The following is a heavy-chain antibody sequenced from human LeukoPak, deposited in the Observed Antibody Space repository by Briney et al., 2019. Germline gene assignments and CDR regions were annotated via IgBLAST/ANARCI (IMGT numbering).Heavy chain of an antibody. D-gene: IGHD3-10*01. CDR1: GFTFSSYG. J-gene: IGHJ4*02. CDR3: AKAPSGTPYYFDY. CDR2: IWYDGSNK. Sequence: GGSLRLSCAASGFTFSSYGMHWVRQAPGKGLKWVAVIWYDGSNKYYADSVKGRFTISRDNSKNTLYLQMNSLRAEDTAVYYCAKAPSGTPYYFDYWGQGTLVTVSS. V-gene: IGHV3-33*06.